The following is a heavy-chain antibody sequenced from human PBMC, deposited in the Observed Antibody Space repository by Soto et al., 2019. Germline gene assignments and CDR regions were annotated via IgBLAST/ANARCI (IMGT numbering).Heavy chain of an antibody. V-gene: IGHV3-9*01. J-gene: IGHJ4*02. CDR3: ATDNDYYDSSGFDY. D-gene: IGHD3-22*01. CDR1: GFTFDDYA. CDR2: ISWNSGSI. Sequence: DVQLVESGGGLVQPGRSLRLSCAASGFTFDDYAMHWVRQAPGKGLEWVSGISWNSGSIGYADSVKGRFTISRDNAKNSLYLQMNSLRAEDTALYYCATDNDYYDSSGFDYWGQGTLVTVSS.